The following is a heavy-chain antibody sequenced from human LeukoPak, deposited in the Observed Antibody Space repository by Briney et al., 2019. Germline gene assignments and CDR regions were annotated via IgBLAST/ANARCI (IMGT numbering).Heavy chain of an antibody. Sequence: GGSLRLSCAASGFIFSSYGLTWVRQAPGQGLEWVASISNDGGGTTYADFVQGRFTISRDNSKNTVFLQMNSLRAEDTALYYCAKGSSGYFLDYWGQGTLVTVSS. J-gene: IGHJ4*02. CDR1: GFIFSSYG. V-gene: IGHV3-23*01. CDR2: ISNDGGGT. CDR3: AKGSSGYFLDY. D-gene: IGHD3-22*01.